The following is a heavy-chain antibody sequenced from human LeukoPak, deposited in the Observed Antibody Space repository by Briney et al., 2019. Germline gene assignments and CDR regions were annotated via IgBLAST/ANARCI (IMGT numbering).Heavy chain of an antibody. V-gene: IGHV1-69*13. D-gene: IGHD3-3*01. CDR1: GGTFSSYA. J-gene: IGHJ4*02. Sequence: GASVKVSCKASGGTFSSYAIGWVRQAPGQGLEWMGGIIPIFGTANYAQKFQGRVTITADESTSTAYMELSSLRSEDTAVYYCASPGGTAWVSHIFGVVPPLDYWGQGTLVTVSS. CDR3: ASPGGTAWVSHIFGVVPPLDY. CDR2: IIPIFGTA.